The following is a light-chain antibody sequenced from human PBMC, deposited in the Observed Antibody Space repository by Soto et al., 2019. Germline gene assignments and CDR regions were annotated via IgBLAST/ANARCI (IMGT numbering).Light chain of an antibody. Sequence: EIVLTQSPGTLSLSPVERATLSCRASQSVSNNYLAWYQQKPGQAPRLLIYGASNRATGIPDRFSGSGSGTDFTLTISSLEPEDFAVYYCQQRSNWPSITFGQGIRLEI. CDR1: QSVSNNY. J-gene: IGKJ5*01. CDR3: QQRSNWPSIT. V-gene: IGKV3D-20*02. CDR2: GAS.